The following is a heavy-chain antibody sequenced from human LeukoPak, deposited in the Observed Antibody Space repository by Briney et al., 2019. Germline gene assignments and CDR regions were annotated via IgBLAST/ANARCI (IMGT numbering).Heavy chain of an antibody. V-gene: IGHV3-7*01. D-gene: IGHD1-26*01. J-gene: IGHJ4*02. CDR1: GFTFSGYW. CDR2: IKQDGSEK. CDR3: ARDGIVGVTCFDY. Sequence: GGSLRLSCGASGFTFSGYWMSWVRQAPGKGLEWVANIKQDGSEKYYVDSVKGRFTISRDNAKNSLYLQMNSLRAEDTAVYYCARDGIVGVTCFDYWGQGTLVTVSS.